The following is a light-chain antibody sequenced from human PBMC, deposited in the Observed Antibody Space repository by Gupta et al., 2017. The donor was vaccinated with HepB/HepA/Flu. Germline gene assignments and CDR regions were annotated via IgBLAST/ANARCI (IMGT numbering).Light chain of an antibody. CDR1: QTISSNY. CDR3: QQDVSSPLT. J-gene: IGKJ4*01. CDR2: GAS. V-gene: IGKV3-20*01. Sequence: EIVLTQSPDTLSLSPGERATLSCRASQTISSNYLAWYQQKPGQAPRLLIYGASTRATGIPERISGSGSGTDFTLTISRLEPEDFAVYYCQQDVSSPLTFGGGTKVEIE.